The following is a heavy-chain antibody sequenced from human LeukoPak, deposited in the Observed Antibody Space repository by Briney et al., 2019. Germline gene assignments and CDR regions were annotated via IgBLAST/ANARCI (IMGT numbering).Heavy chain of an antibody. CDR3: AGIYGSGSYYGY. D-gene: IGHD3-10*01. CDR2: IYYSGST. Sequence: SETLSLTCTVSGDSITTSKYSWGGIRQPPGKRREWRGNIYYSGSTYYKPSLTSRVSISVDTSTNQFSPELSSVTAAHTAVYYCAGIYGSGSYYGYWGQGTLVTVSS. V-gene: IGHV4-39*01. J-gene: IGHJ4*02. CDR1: GDSITTSKYS.